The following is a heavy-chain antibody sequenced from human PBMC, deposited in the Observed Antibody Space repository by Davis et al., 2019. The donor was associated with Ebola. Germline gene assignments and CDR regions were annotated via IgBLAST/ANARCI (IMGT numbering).Heavy chain of an antibody. Sequence: ASVKVSCKASGYTFTSYGISWVRQAPGQGLEGMGWISAYNGNTNYAQKLQGRVTMTTDTSTSTAYMELRSLRSDDTAVYYCARDQGSIWDIVVVPAAMTRAFDIWGQGTMVTVSS. CDR1: GYTFTSYG. V-gene: IGHV1-18*01. CDR3: ARDQGSIWDIVVVPAAMTRAFDI. CDR2: ISAYNGNT. D-gene: IGHD2-2*01. J-gene: IGHJ3*02.